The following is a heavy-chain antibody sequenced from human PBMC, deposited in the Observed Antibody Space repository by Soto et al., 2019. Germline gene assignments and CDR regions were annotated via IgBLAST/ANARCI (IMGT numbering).Heavy chain of an antibody. CDR3: ARGTGXTSGWYXFADY. V-gene: IGHV4-59*08. CDR1: GSSIRTYY. D-gene: IGHD6-19*01. J-gene: IGHJ4*02. Sequence: QVQLQESGPGLVKPSETLSLTCTVSGSSIRTYYWTWVRQPPGKGLEWIGYVSDTGTTKYSPSLKSRLTISVDTSNNQFSLKLKSVTAADTAMYYCARGTGXTSGWYXFADYWGQGTLVTVSS. CDR2: VSDTGTT.